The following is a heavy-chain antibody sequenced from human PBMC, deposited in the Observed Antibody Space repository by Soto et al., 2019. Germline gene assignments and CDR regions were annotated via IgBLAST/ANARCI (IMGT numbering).Heavy chain of an antibody. CDR1: GSAITRYY. J-gene: IGHJ6*02. D-gene: IGHD6-19*01. Sequence: QVDLVQSGAEVKKPGASVTISCKASGSAITRYYIHWVRQAPGRGLEWMGIINPGGGSASYAQKFHDRVTIDKDTSTGTVYMDLRSLRTEDTDVYYCARDTSGWSLNGLDVWGQGTTVNVSS. V-gene: IGHV1-46*01. CDR2: INPGGGSA. CDR3: ARDTSGWSLNGLDV.